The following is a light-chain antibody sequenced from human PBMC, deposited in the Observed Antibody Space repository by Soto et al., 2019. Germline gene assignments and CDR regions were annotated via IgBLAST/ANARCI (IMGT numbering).Light chain of an antibody. V-gene: IGLV2-23*01. J-gene: IGLJ3*02. CDR1: SSDVWSYNL. CDR3: CSYAGSSTLNWV. CDR2: EGS. Sequence: QSALTQPASVSGSPGQSITISCTGTSSDVWSYNLVSWYQQHPGKAPKLMIYEGSKRPSGVSNRFSGSKSGNTASLTISGLQAEDEADYYCCSYAGSSTLNWVFGGGTKLTVL.